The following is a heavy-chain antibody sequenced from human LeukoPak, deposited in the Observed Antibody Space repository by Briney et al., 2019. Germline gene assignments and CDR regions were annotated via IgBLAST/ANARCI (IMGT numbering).Heavy chain of an antibody. V-gene: IGHV4-34*01. J-gene: IGHJ5*02. CDR1: GGSFSGYY. CDR3: VTEPGYCTGGRCYGGWFDP. D-gene: IGHD2-15*01. Sequence: SETLSLTCAVYGGSFSGYYWSWIRQAPGKGLEWIGEINHSGNTNYNPSLKSRVTISVDTSKNQFSLKLSSVTAADTAVYYCVTEPGYCTGGRCYGGWFDPWGQGTLVSVSS. CDR2: INHSGNT.